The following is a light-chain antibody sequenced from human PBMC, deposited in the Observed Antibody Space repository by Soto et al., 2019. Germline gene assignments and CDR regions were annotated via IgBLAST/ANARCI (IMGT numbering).Light chain of an antibody. Sequence: DIQMTQSPSSLSASVGDRVTITCRASQGIGNYLAWYQQKPGKVPKNLIYDAFTLQSGVPCRFSGSGSGTDFTLTISSLKPVDVATYYCQKYYTAPETFGQGTKVEIK. J-gene: IGKJ1*01. CDR2: DAF. CDR1: QGIGNY. V-gene: IGKV1-27*01. CDR3: QKYYTAPET.